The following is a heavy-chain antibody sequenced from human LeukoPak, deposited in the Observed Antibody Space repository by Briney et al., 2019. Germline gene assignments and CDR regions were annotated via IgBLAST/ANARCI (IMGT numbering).Heavy chain of an antibody. CDR1: GYTFTSYY. V-gene: IGHV1-46*01. CDR2: INPSGGST. D-gene: IGHD1-14*01. Sequence: ASVKVSCKASGYTFTSYYMHWVRQAPGQGLEWMGIINPSGGSTSYAQKFQGRVTMTRDMSTSTVYMELSSLRSEDTAVYYCARGPEFNPARLNYYYYYYMDVWGKGTTVTISS. J-gene: IGHJ6*03. CDR3: ARGPEFNPARLNYYYYYYMDV.